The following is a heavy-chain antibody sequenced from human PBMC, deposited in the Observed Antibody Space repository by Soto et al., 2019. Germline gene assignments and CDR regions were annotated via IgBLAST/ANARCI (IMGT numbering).Heavy chain of an antibody. Sequence: GGSLRLSCAASGFTFSSYGMHWVRQAPGKGLEWVAVISYDGSNKYYADSVKGRFTISRDNSKNTLYLQMNSLRAEDTAVYYCAKDGHSYGSGSSFFDYWGQGTLVTVSS. CDR3: AKDGHSYGSGSSFFDY. CDR1: GFTFSSYG. V-gene: IGHV3-30*18. J-gene: IGHJ4*02. CDR2: ISYDGSNK. D-gene: IGHD3-10*01.